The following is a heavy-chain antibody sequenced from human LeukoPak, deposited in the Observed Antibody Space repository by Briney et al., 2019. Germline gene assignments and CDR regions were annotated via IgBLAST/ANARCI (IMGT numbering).Heavy chain of an antibody. D-gene: IGHD6-13*01. V-gene: IGHV3-15*01. Sequence: GGSLRLSCAASGFTFSNAWMSWVRQAPGRGLEWIGRIKSKTDGGTIDYAAPVKGRFTISRDDSKNTLNLQMNRLRADDTAVYYCARQIGAAVRYFDHWGQGTLVTVSS. CDR3: ARQIGAAVRYFDH. J-gene: IGHJ4*02. CDR2: IKSKTDGGTI. CDR1: GFTFSNAW.